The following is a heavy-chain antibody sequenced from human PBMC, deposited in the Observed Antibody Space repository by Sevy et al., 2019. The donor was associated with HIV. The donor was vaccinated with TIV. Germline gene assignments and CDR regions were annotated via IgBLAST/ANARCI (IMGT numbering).Heavy chain of an antibody. Sequence: GGSLRLSCAAAGFTFSSYTMNWVRQAPGKGLEWVASISFSSNYIYYTDSLKGRFTISRDKAKNYLYLQMNSLRAEDTAVYYCAREDSKNWRYFDYWGQGTLVTVSS. CDR3: AREDSKNWRYFDY. D-gene: IGHD1-1*01. CDR2: ISFSSNYI. CDR1: GFTFSSYT. J-gene: IGHJ4*02. V-gene: IGHV3-21*01.